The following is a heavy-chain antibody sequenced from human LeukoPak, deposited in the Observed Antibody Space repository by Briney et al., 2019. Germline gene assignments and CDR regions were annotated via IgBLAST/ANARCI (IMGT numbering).Heavy chain of an antibody. D-gene: IGHD6-13*01. V-gene: IGHV1-46*01. J-gene: IGHJ4*02. CDR3: ARSSIAATDRPYYFDY. Sequence: RASVKVSCKASGYTFTSYYMHWVRQAPGQGLEWMGIINPSGGSTSYAQKFQGRVTMTRDTSTSTVYMELSSLRSEDTAVYYCARSSIAATDRPYYFDYWGQGTLVTVSS. CDR2: INPSGGST. CDR1: GYTFTSYY.